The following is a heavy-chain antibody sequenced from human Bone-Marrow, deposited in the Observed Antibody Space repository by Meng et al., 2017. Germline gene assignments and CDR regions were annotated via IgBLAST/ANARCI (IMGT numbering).Heavy chain of an antibody. CDR3: AASPGWWRIDS. V-gene: IGHV4-4*02. J-gene: IGHJ4*02. D-gene: IGHD6-19*01. CDR1: GASVSSGYS. CDR2: FHHSGTT. Sequence: QLPRPESVPVLVNPSATLHLTCGCSGASVSSGYSWTCVRQPPGKGLEWIGEFHHSGTTNYNPSLRSRVTISVDTSKNQFSLRLTSVTAAYTAVYYCAASPGWWRIDSWGQGTLVTVSS.